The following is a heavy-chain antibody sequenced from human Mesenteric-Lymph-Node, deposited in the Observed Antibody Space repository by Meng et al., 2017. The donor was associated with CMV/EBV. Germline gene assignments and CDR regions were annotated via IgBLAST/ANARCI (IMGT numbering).Heavy chain of an antibody. Sequence: GSLRLSCVVSGFTFSTYSMNWVRQAPGKGLEWVSYISSSSSTINYADSVKGRFTISRDNAKNSLFLQMNSLRAEDTAVYYCARIRTGSYGAFDIWGQGTLVTVSS. CDR3: ARIRTGSYGAFDI. D-gene: IGHD1-26*01. J-gene: IGHJ3*02. CDR2: ISSSSSTI. V-gene: IGHV3-48*04. CDR1: GFTFSTYS.